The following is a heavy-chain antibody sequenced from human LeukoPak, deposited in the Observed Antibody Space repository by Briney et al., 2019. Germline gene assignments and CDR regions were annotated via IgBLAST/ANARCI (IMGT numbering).Heavy chain of an antibody. CDR1: GDTFTSYG. Sequence: ASVKVSCKASGDTFTSYGISWVRQPPGQGLAGMGWISAYNGNTNYAQKLQGRVTMTTDTSTSTAYMELRSLRSDDTAVYYCARGETYYYDSSGYSFDHWGQGTLVTVSS. J-gene: IGHJ4*02. CDR2: ISAYNGNT. CDR3: ARGETYYYDSSGYSFDH. V-gene: IGHV1-18*01. D-gene: IGHD3-22*01.